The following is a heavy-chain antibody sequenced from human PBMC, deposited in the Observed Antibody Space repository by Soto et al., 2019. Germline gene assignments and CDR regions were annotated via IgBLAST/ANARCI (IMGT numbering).Heavy chain of an antibody. CDR1: GGSISSGDYY. J-gene: IGHJ6*02. Sequence: QVQLQESGPGLVKPSQTLSLTCTVSGGSISSGDYYWSWIRQPPGKGLEWIGYIYYSGSTYYNPSLKSRVTISVDTSKNQFSLKLCSVTAADTAVYYCARGYYYDSSGYYQTHYYYGMDVWGQGTTVTVSS. CDR3: ARGYYYDSSGYYQTHYYYGMDV. V-gene: IGHV4-30-4*01. CDR2: IYYSGST. D-gene: IGHD3-22*01.